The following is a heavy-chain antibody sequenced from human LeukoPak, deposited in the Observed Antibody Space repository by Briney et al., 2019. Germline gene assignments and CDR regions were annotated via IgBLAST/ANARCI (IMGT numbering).Heavy chain of an antibody. J-gene: IGHJ4*02. CDR3: ASLVYSSGWYSYFDY. D-gene: IGHD6-19*01. CDR2: IYHSGTT. V-gene: IGHV4-39*01. CDR1: GGSISSSSYH. Sequence: SETLSLTCTVSGGSISSSSYHWGWIRQPPGKGLEWIGHIYHSGTTYYNASLRGRVTISVETSKNQFSLKLSTVTAADTAVYYCASLVYSSGWYSYFDYWGQGALVTVSP.